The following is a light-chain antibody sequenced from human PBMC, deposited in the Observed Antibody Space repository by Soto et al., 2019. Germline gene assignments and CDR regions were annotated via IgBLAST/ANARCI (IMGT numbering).Light chain of an antibody. V-gene: IGLV4-69*01. CDR3: QTWVTGIHI. CDR2: LNSDGSH. Sequence: QSVLTQSPSASASLGASVKLTCTLSSRHSNYAIAWHQQQPEKGPRFLMKLNSDGSHSKGDGIPDRFSGSSSGAERYLTISTLQSEDEADYYCQTWVTGIHIFGGGTKLTVL. J-gene: IGLJ2*01. CDR1: SRHSNYA.